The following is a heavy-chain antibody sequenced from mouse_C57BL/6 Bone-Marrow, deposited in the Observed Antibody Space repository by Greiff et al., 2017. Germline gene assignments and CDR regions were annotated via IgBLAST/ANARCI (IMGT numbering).Heavy chain of an antibody. CDR2: ISSGGSYT. CDR1: GFTFSSYG. CDR3: ARQSEAMDY. Sequence: EVMLVESGGDLVKPGGSLKLSCAASGFTFSSYGMSWVRQTPDKRLEWVATISSGGSYTYYPDSVKGRFNISRDNAKNTLYLQMSRLKSEDTAMYYCARQSEAMDYWGQGTAVTVTS. J-gene: IGHJ4*01. V-gene: IGHV5-6*01.